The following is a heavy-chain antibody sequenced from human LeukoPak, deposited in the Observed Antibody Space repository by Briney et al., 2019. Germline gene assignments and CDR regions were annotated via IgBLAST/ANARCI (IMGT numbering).Heavy chain of an antibody. V-gene: IGHV4-59*01. D-gene: IGHD3-3*01. CDR2: IYYSGST. CDR3: AGRDYDFWSGYVDAFDI. Sequence: SETLSLTCTVSGGSISSYSWSWIRQPPGKGLEWIGYIYYSGSTNYNPSLKSRVTISVDTSKNQFSLKLSSVTAADTAVYYCAGRDYDFWSGYVDAFDIWGQGTMVTVSS. CDR1: GGSISSYS. J-gene: IGHJ3*02.